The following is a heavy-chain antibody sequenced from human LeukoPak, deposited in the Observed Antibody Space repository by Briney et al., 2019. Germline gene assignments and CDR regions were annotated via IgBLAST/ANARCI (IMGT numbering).Heavy chain of an antibody. D-gene: IGHD6-6*01. J-gene: IGHJ4*02. V-gene: IGHV4-59*01. CDR3: ARGDSSSPCYIDY. CDR2: VYYSGST. CDR1: GDSISYYY. Sequence: SETLSLTCTASGDSISYYYWSWIRQPPGKGLEWIGYVYYSGSTIYNPSLKSRVTISLDTSKNQFSLKLSSVTAADTAVYYCARGDSSSPCYIDYWGQGILVTVSS.